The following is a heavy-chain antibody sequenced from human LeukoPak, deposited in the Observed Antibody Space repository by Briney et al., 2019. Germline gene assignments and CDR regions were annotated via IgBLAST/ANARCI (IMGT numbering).Heavy chain of an antibody. D-gene: IGHD3-9*01. Sequence: ASVKVSCKASGYTFTSYYMHWVRQAPGQGLEWMGIINPSGGSTSYAQKFQGRVTMTKDTSTSAVYMELSSLRSDDTAVYYCARDLRYLGIDYWGQGTLVTVSS. V-gene: IGHV1-46*01. CDR2: INPSGGST. CDR3: ARDLRYLGIDY. CDR1: GYTFTSYY. J-gene: IGHJ4*02.